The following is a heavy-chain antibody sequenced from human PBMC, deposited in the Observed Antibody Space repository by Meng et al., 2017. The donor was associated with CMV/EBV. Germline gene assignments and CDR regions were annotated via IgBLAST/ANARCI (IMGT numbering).Heavy chain of an antibody. J-gene: IGHJ4*02. CDR2: IKVDGSDK. CDR3: ARDGVAGIDY. V-gene: IGHV3-7*01. CDR1: GFTFSIYW. Sequence: GESLKISCAASGFTFSIYWMTWVRQAPGKGLEWVANIKVDGSDKYYVDSVKGRFTISRDNAKNSVYLQMNSLRAEDTAVYYCARDGVAGIDYWGQGTLVTVSS. D-gene: IGHD6-19*01.